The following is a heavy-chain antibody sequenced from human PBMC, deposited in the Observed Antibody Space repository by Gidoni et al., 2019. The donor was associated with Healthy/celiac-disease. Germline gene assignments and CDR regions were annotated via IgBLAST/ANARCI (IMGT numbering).Heavy chain of an antibody. Sequence: QVQLVESGGGVVQPGRSLRLSCAASGFTFISYAMYWVRQAPGKRLEWVAVISYDGSNKYYADSVKGRFTISRDNSKNTLYLQMNSLRAEDTAVYYCARVGLFLEWLSYSPLRGPIDYWGQGTLVTVSS. CDR3: ARVGLFLEWLSYSPLRGPIDY. CDR2: ISYDGSNK. J-gene: IGHJ4*02. CDR1: GFTFISYA. D-gene: IGHD3-3*01. V-gene: IGHV3-30-3*01.